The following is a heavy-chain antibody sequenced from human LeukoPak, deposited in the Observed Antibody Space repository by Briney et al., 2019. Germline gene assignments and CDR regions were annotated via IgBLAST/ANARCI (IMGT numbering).Heavy chain of an antibody. CDR2: IYYSGCT. D-gene: IGHD3/OR15-3a*01. J-gene: IGHJ4*02. Sequence: SETLSLTCTVSGGSISSYYWSWIRQPPGKGLEWIGYIYYSGCTNYNPSLKSRVTISVDTSKNQFSLKLSSVTAADTAVYYCARGGPPPRHKLETGLVEYFDYWGQGTLVTVSS. CDR3: ARGGPPPRHKLETGLVEYFDY. CDR1: GGSISSYY. V-gene: IGHV4-59*01.